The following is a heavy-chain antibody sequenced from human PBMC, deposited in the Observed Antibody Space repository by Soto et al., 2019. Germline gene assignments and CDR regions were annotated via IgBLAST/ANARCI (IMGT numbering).Heavy chain of an antibody. CDR2: INPNTGGS. CDR1: GYHFTSSF. V-gene: IGHV1-46*01. CDR3: ARRIAHRKAGTCSE. Sequence: QVQLVQSGAEVKEPGASVHISCKASGYHFTSSFIHWVRQGPGLGLEWMGAINPNTGGSNYAQKFLGRVTMTRDMSSVTAYMERTSLRFDATDIYVCARRIAHRKAGTCSEWGQGTVVTVSA. J-gene: IGHJ4*02. D-gene: IGHD6-19*01.